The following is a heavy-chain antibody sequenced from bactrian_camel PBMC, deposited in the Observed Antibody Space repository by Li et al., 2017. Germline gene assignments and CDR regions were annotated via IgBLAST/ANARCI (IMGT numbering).Heavy chain of an antibody. D-gene: IGHD2*01. CDR2: IYTVDGST. CDR3: AAGQWKCTGVRALSRVTYDY. CDR1: GFDYSSSC. J-gene: IGHJ4*01. V-gene: IGHV3S1*01. Sequence: HVQLVESGGGSVQAGGSLRLSCEASGFDYSSSCLAWFRQAPGREREAVASIYTVDGSTYYADSVKGRFTVSQSNADNTLTLTMNNLKPEDTAIYYCAAGQWKCTGVRALSRVTYDYWGQGTQVTVS.